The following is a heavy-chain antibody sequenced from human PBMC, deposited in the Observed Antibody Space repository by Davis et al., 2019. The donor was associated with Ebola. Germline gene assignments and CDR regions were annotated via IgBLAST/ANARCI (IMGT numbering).Heavy chain of an antibody. CDR3: ARGGDCSDGSCYGGYFDY. J-gene: IGHJ4*02. V-gene: IGHV3-23*01. D-gene: IGHD2-15*01. Sequence: GESLKISCTASGFTFGEYAMSWVRQAPGKGLEWVSTIHGSGTSTYYADSVKGRFTVSRDNSKSTLYLQMNSLRAEDTAVFYCARGGDCSDGSCYGGYFDYWGQGVLVTVSS. CDR2: IHGSGTST. CDR1: GFTFGEYA.